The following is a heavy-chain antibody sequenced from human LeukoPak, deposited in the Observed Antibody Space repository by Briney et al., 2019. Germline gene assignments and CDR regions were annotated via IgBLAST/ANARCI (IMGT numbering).Heavy chain of an antibody. D-gene: IGHD5-12*01. Sequence: GGSLRLSCGASGFTLSNYGIHWVRQAPGKGLEWVAVIWYDGSKKYYADSVKGRFTISRDNSKSTLELQMNSLRVEDTAVYYCARDLGNSGFYLDSWGQGTLVTVSS. V-gene: IGHV3-33*08. CDR1: GFTLSNYG. CDR3: ARDLGNSGFYLDS. J-gene: IGHJ4*02. CDR2: IWYDGSKK.